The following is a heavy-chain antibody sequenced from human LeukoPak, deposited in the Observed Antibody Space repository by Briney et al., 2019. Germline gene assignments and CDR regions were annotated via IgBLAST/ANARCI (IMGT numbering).Heavy chain of an antibody. CDR2: MNPNSGNT. V-gene: IGHV1-8*01. J-gene: IGHJ6*02. D-gene: IGHD3-10*01. CDR1: GFTFTSYD. CDR3: ARGPTLVRGVIMLDSVGGMDV. Sequence: GASVKVSCKASGFTFTSYDINWVRQAPGQGLEWMGWMNPNSGNTRYAQKVQGRITMTRDTSISTAYMELSSLRSEDTAVYYCARGPTLVRGVIMLDSVGGMDVWGQGTTVTVSS.